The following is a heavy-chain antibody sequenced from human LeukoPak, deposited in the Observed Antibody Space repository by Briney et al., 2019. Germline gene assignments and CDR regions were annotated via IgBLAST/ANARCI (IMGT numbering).Heavy chain of an antibody. D-gene: IGHD6-19*01. J-gene: IGHJ4*02. V-gene: IGHV3-23*01. Sequence: GSLRLSCAASGFTFSSYAMSWDRQAPGKGLEWVSAISGSGGSTYYADSVKGRFTISRDNSKNTLYLQMNSLRAEDTAVYYCAKVPVGAGTEYYFDYWGQGTLVTVSS. CDR3: AKVPVGAGTEYYFDY. CDR1: GFTFSSYA. CDR2: ISGSGGST.